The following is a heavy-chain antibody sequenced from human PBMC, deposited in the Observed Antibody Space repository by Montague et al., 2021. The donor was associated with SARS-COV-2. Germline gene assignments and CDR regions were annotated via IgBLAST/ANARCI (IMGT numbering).Heavy chain of an antibody. V-gene: IGHV3-66*01. CDR2: IYIGGIT. D-gene: IGHD6-19*01. CDR3: AREPAVGGEYYFDC. Sequence: SLRLSCAASGFTVSSKYMSWVRQAPGKGLEWVSVIYIGGITYYADSVKGRFIISRDNSKNTLYLQMNSLGADDTAVYYCAREPAVGGEYYFDCWGQGTLVTVAS. CDR1: GFTVSSKY. J-gene: IGHJ4*02.